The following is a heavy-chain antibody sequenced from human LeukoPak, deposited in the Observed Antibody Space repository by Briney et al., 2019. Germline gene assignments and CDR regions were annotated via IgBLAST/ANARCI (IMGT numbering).Heavy chain of an antibody. CDR2: TSSSSSYI. CDR3: ARVASYYDSSGYYDY. CDR1: GFTFSSYS. J-gene: IGHJ4*02. V-gene: IGHV3-21*01. D-gene: IGHD3-22*01. Sequence: GGSLRLSCAASGFTFSSYSMNWVRQAPGKGLEWVSSTSSSSSYIYYADSVKGRFTISRDNAKNSLYLQMNSLRAEDTAVYYCARVASYYDSSGYYDYWGQGTLVTVSS.